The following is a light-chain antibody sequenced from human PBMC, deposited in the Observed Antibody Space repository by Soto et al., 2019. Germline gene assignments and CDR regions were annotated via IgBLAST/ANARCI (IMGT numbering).Light chain of an antibody. CDR1: QNVGSN. CDR2: GAS. CDR3: QQFNNLPTYT. J-gene: IGKJ2*01. Sequence: EILLTQSPAILYVYPGERATLSCRASQNVGSNLAWYQQNPGHAPRLLMYGASTRATGIPARFSGSGSGTEFTLTISSLQSEDFSVYYCQQFNNLPTYTFGQGTKLEIK. V-gene: IGKV3-15*01.